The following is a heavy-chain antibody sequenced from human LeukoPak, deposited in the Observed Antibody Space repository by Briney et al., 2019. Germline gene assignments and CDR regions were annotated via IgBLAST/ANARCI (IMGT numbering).Heavy chain of an antibody. CDR1: GGSISSYY. Sequence: SETLSLTCTVSGGSISSYYWSWIRQPPGKGLEWTGYIYTSGSTNYNPSLTSRVTISVDTSKNQFSLKLSSVTAADTAVYYCARHACSGGSCYSMAFDYWGQGTLVTVSS. V-gene: IGHV4-4*09. D-gene: IGHD2-15*01. CDR2: IYTSGST. J-gene: IGHJ4*02. CDR3: ARHACSGGSCYSMAFDY.